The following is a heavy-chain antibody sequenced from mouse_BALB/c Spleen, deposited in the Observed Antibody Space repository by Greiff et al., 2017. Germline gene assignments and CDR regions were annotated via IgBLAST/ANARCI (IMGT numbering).Heavy chain of an antibody. D-gene: IGHD1-1*01. J-gene: IGHJ4*01. CDR2: ILPGSGST. CDR1: GYTFSSYW. V-gene: IGHV1-9*01. CDR3: ARGGSSYGAMDY. Sequence: QVQLKQSGAELMKPGASVKISCKATGYTFSSYWIEWVKQRPGHGLEWIGEILPGSGSTNYNEKFKGKATFTADTSSNTAYMQLSSLTSEDSAVYYCARGGSSYGAMDYWGQGTSVTVSS.